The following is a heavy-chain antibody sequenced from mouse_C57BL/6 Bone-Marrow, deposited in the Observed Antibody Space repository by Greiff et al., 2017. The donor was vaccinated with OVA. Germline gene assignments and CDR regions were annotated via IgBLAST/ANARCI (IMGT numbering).Heavy chain of an antibody. Sequence: VKLQQPGAELVKPGASVKLSCKASGYTFTSYWMHWVKQRPGQGLEWIGMIHPNSGSTNYNEKFKSKATLTVDKSSSTAYMQLSSLTSEDSAVYYCARNLLLRSWFAYWGQGTLVTVSA. CDR3: ARNLLLRSWFAY. CDR1: GYTFTSYW. V-gene: IGHV1-64*01. CDR2: IHPNSGST. D-gene: IGHD1-1*01. J-gene: IGHJ3*01.